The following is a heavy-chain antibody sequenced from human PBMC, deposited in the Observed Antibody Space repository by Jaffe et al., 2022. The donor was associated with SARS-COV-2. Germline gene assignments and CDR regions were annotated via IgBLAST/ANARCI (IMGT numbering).Heavy chain of an antibody. CDR3: ARSEVGARGDVLDI. Sequence: QVQLVQSGAEVKKPGASVKVSCKASGYTFTRYYIHWVRQAPGQGLEWMAMINPSGGSTNYAQKLRGRVTMTRDTSTTTVYMELSSLRSEDTAVYYCARSEVGARGDVLDIWGQGTMVTVSS. D-gene: IGHD1-26*01. CDR1: GYTFTRYY. J-gene: IGHJ3*02. V-gene: IGHV1-46*04. CDR2: INPSGGST.